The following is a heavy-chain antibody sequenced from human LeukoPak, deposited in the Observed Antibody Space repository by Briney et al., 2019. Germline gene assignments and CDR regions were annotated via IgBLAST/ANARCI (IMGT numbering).Heavy chain of an antibody. D-gene: IGHD2-2*01. CDR3: ARDARHRYCSSTSCYRGWLDP. V-gene: IGHV1-69*13. CDR1: RGTFSSYA. CDR2: IIPIFGTA. J-gene: IGHJ5*02. Sequence: SVKVSCKASRGTFSSYAISWVRQAPGQGLEWMGGIIPIFGTANYAQKFQGRVTITADESTSTAYMELSSLRSEDTAVYYCARDARHRYCSSTSCYRGWLDPWGQGTLVTVSS.